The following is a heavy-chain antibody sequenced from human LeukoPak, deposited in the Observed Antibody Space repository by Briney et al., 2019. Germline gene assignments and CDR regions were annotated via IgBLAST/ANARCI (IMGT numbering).Heavy chain of an antibody. CDR3: ARVKGGRGYDYVWRSYRSRYNWFDP. CDR2: INPNSGGT. Sequence: ASVKVSCLASGYTFTGYYMHWLRLAPGQGLEWMGWINPNSGGTNYAQKFQGTVTMTRDTSISTAYMELSRLRSDDTAVYYCARVKGGRGYDYVWRSYRSRYNWFDPWGQGTLVTVSS. CDR1: GYTFTGYY. V-gene: IGHV1-2*02. D-gene: IGHD3-16*02. J-gene: IGHJ5*02.